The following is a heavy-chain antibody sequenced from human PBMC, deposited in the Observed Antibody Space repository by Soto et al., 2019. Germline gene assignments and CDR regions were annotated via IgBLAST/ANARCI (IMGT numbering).Heavy chain of an antibody. V-gene: IGHV4-59*13. D-gene: IGHD2-21*02. J-gene: IGHJ6*02. CDR1: CGSISGDY. CDR2: MYNTGST. Sequence: PSETLSVTCTVSCGSISGDYWSWIRQPPGKGLEWIGYMYNTGSTVYNPSFKSRVTISVDTSKNQFSLKLNSVTAADTAVYYCARDLWGYCGTDCYPLDVWGQGTTVTVS. CDR3: ARDLWGYCGTDCYPLDV.